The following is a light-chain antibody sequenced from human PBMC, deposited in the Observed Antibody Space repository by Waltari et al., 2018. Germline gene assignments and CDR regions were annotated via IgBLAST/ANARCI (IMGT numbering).Light chain of an antibody. CDR3: QQRSDWLLT. CDR2: DAS. V-gene: IGKV3-11*01. J-gene: IGKJ4*01. CDR1: QCVSSY. Sequence: EIVSTQSPATLSLSPGARATLSCRASQCVSSYLAWYQQKSGQAPRLPIYDASNRATGIPARFSGGGSGTDFTLTISSLEPEDFAVYYCQQRSDWLLTFGGGTKVEL.